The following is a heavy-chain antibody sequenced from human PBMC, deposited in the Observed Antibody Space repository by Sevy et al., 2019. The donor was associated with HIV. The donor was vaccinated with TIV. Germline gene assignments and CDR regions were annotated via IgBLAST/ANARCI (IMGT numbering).Heavy chain of an antibody. V-gene: IGHV1-24*01. CDR1: GYTLSELA. D-gene: IGHD6-13*01. CDR2: FDPEDGET. Sequence: ASVKVSCKVSGYTLSELAMHWVRQAPGKGLEWMGGFDPEDGETIYAQKFQGRVTVTEDTSTDTAYMELSSLRSEDTAVYYCATDPRTGKYFQHWGQGTLVTVSS. CDR3: ATDPRTGKYFQH. J-gene: IGHJ1*01.